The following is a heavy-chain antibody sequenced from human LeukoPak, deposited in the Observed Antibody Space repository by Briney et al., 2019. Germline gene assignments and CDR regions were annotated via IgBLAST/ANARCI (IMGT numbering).Heavy chain of an antibody. D-gene: IGHD2/OR15-2a*01. V-gene: IGHV4-34*01. J-gene: IGHJ4*02. CDR1: GGSFSGYY. Sequence: PSETLSLTCAVYGGSFSGYYWSWIRQPPGKGLEWIGEINHSGSTNYNPSLKSRVTISVDTSKNQFSLKLSSVTAADTAVYYCARLVNVFFFDYWGQGTLVTVSS. CDR3: ARLVNVFFFDY. CDR2: INHSGST.